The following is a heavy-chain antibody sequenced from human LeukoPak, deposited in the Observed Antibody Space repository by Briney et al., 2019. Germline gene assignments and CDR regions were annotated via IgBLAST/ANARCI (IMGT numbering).Heavy chain of an antibody. CDR1: GLTVSSNS. CDR2: IYSAGAT. J-gene: IGHJ4*02. V-gene: IGHV3-53*01. Sequence: GGSLRLSCAASGLTVSSNSMRWVRQAPGKGLGWVSVIYSAGATYYADSVRGRFTISRDNSKNTVYLQMNSLRAEDMAVYYCARDRGTSGYIFDYWGRGTLVTVSS. D-gene: IGHD3-22*01. CDR3: ARDRGTSGYIFDY.